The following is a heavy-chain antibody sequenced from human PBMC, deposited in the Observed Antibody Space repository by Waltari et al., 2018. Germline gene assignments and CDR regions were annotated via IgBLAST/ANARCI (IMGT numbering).Heavy chain of an antibody. J-gene: IGHJ4*02. CDR2: FSPGGGST. V-gene: IGHV1-46*01. Sequence: QVQLVQSGAEVKKPGASVKLSCKASGYTFSRYHIHWVRQSPGSGLECMGMFSPGGGSTYYPEKFQGRITMTGDTSTSTVYMELSSLRSEDTALYYCALNGDLGSSAAYFNYWGQGTLVTVSS. CDR1: GYTFSRYH. D-gene: IGHD7-27*01. CDR3: ALNGDLGSSAAYFNY.